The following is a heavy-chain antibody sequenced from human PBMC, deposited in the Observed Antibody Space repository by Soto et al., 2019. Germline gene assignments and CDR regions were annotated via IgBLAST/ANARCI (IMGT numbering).Heavy chain of an antibody. CDR3: AKARVRIVGANSFDY. CDR2: ISDNGDKR. D-gene: IGHD1-26*01. V-gene: IGHV3-30*18. CDR1: GFTFSSYG. J-gene: IGHJ4*02. Sequence: QVQLVESGGGVVQPGRSLRLSCVASGFTFSSYGMHWVRQPPGKGLEWVALISDNGDKRYYADSVKGRFTISRDNSKNTLYLQRNGLIPGDTAVYFCAKARVRIVGANSFDYWGQGSLVTVSS.